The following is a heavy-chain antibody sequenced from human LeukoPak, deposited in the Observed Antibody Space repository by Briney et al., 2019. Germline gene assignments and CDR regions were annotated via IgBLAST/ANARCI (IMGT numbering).Heavy chain of an antibody. CDR2: IKQDGSEK. Sequence: GGSPRLSCAASGFTFSSYWMSWVRQAPGKGLEWVANIKQDGSEKYYVDSVKGRFTISRDNAKNSLYLQMNSLRAEDTAVYYCARDRGPGTPYYYMDVWGKGTTVTVSS. J-gene: IGHJ6*03. V-gene: IGHV3-7*01. CDR3: ARDRGPGTPYYYMDV. CDR1: GFTFSSYW. D-gene: IGHD1-7*01.